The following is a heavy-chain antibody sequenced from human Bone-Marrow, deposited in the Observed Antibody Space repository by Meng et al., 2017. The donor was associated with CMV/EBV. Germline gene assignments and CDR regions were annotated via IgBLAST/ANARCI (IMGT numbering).Heavy chain of an antibody. CDR1: GFSLSTSGMC. CDR2: IDWDDDK. Sequence: SGPTLVKPTQTLMLTCTFSGFSLSTSGMCVSWVRQPPGKALEWLALIDWDDDKYYSTSLKTRLTISKDTSKNQVVLTMTNMDPVDTATYYCARQLVPLYYYGMDVWGQGTTVTVSS. V-gene: IGHV2-70*20. D-gene: IGHD6-13*01. J-gene: IGHJ6*02. CDR3: ARQLVPLYYYGMDV.